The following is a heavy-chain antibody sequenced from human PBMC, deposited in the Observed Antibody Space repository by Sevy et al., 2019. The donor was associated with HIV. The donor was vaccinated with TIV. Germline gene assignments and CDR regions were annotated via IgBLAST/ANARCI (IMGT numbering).Heavy chain of an antibody. CDR1: GFTFSSYW. D-gene: IGHD3-3*01. Sequence: GGSLRLSCAASGFTFSSYWMSWVRQAPGKGLEWVANIKQDGSEKYYVDSVKGRFNISRDNAKNSLYLQMNSLRAEDTAVYYCARDFRILEWWPDAFDIWGQGTMVTVSS. V-gene: IGHV3-7*01. CDR3: ARDFRILEWWPDAFDI. J-gene: IGHJ3*02. CDR2: IKQDGSEK.